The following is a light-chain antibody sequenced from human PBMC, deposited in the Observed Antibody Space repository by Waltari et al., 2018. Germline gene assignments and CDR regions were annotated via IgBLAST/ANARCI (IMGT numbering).Light chain of an antibody. CDR1: QSVGNP. Sequence: VLTKSPASLSLSPGGAATFSCRASQSVGNPLAWYQHRPGQAPRLLIYDAFKRATGIPDRFSGSGSGTDFTLSITTLEPEDFGLYYCQQRSRLSRITFGLGTRLDIK. V-gene: IGKV3-11*01. CDR2: DAF. CDR3: QQRSRLSRIT. J-gene: IGKJ5*01.